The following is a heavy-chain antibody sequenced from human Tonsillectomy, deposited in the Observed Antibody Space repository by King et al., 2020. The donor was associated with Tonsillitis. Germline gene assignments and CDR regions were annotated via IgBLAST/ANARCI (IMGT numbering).Heavy chain of an antibody. D-gene: IGHD2-8*01. J-gene: IGHJ3*02. CDR3: ARQPDCTLSRDCAFDI. CDR2: ISYRGST. CDR1: GGSISTDNYS. V-gene: IGHV4-39*01. Sequence: LQLQESGPGLVKPSETLSLTCTVSGGSISTDNYSWGWLRQPPGKGLEWIGSISYRGSTYYNPSLKSRVTMSVDTSKNQVSLKLSSVTAADTAVFYCARQPDCTLSRDCAFDIWGQGTMVTVSS.